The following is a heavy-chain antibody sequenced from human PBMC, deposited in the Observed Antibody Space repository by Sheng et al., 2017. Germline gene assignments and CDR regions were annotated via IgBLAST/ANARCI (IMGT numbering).Heavy chain of an antibody. Sequence: EVQLVESGGGVVRPGGSLRLSCAASGFSFDDYGMSWVRQAPGKGLEWVSGINWNGGSTGYADSVKGRFTISRDNAKNSLYLEMSTLRAEDTALYYCAKYQYSYGHYYYYCMDVWGKGTTVTVSS. CDR3: AKYQYSYGHYYYYCMDV. CDR2: INWNGGST. J-gene: IGHJ6*03. D-gene: IGHD5-18*01. CDR1: GFSFDDYG. V-gene: IGHV3-20*04.